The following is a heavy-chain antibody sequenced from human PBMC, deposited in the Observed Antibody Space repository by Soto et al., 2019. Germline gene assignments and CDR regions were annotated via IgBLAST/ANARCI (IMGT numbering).Heavy chain of an antibody. CDR2: VFHSGST. CDR1: GDSVSSSNYY. J-gene: IGHJ4*02. D-gene: IGHD6-19*01. V-gene: IGHV4-39*01. CDR3: ARHPTFSGWEYYFDY. Sequence: QLQLQESGPGLVKPSETLSLTCTVSGDSVSSSNYYWGWIRQPPGKGLEWIGSVFHSGSTYYNPSLKSRVTMSVDTSKNQFSLNLSSVTAADAVVYYCARHPTFSGWEYYFDYWGQGTPVTVSS.